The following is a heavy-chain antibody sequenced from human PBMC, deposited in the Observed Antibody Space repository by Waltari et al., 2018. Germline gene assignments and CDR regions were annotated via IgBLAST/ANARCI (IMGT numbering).Heavy chain of an antibody. D-gene: IGHD3-10*01. V-gene: IGHV3-30-3*01. CDR2: ISYDGSNK. Sequence: QVQLVESGGGVVQPGRSLRLSCAASGFTFSSYAKHWVRQAPGKGLEWVAVISYDGSNKYYADSVKGRFTISRDNSKNTLYLQMNSLRAEDTAVYYCARGPPYYYGSGSYPGYWGQGTLVTVSS. CDR1: GFTFSSYA. CDR3: ARGPPYYYGSGSYPGY. J-gene: IGHJ4*02.